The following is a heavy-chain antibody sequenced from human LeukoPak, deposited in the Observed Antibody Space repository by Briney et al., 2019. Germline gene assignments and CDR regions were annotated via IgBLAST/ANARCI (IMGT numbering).Heavy chain of an antibody. CDR3: AKMEDFDWSIESRGIGFDD. Sequence: GGSLRLSCAASGFTFSSYAMSWVRQAPGKGLEWVSAISGSTRSTYYADSVKGRFTIFRDNSKNTLYLQINSVRAEDTAVYYCAKMEDFDWSIESRGIGFDDWGQGTLVTVSS. D-gene: IGHD3-9*01. CDR2: ISGSTRST. J-gene: IGHJ4*02. CDR1: GFTFSSYA. V-gene: IGHV3-23*01.